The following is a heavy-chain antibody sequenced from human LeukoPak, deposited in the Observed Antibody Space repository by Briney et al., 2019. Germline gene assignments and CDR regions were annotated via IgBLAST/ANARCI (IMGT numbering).Heavy chain of an antibody. CDR1: GFTFNSYA. Sequence: PGGSLRLSCAASGFTFNSYAMSWVRQAPGKGLVWVSHINSDGSNTKYADSVKGRFTISRDNAKNTLSLQMNSLRAEDTAVYYCARGSPLGGNWGQGTLVTVSS. V-gene: IGHV3-74*01. J-gene: IGHJ4*02. CDR3: ARGSPLGGN. CDR2: INSDGSNT.